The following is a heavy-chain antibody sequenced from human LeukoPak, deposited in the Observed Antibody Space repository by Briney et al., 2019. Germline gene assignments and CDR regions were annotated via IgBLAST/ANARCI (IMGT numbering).Heavy chain of an antibody. V-gene: IGHV1-8*01. CDR2: MNPNSGNT. CDR3: ARVRDGYGDLFDY. CDR1: GYTFTSYD. Sequence: RASVKVSCKASGYTFTSYDINWVRQATGQGLEWMGWMNPNSGNTGYAQKFQGRVTMTRNTSISTAYMELSSLRSEDTAVYYCARVRDGYGDLFDYWGQGTLVTVSS. J-gene: IGHJ4*02. D-gene: IGHD5-24*01.